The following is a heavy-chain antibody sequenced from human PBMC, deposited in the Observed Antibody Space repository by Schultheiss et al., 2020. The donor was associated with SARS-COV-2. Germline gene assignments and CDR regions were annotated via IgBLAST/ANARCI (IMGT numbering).Heavy chain of an antibody. D-gene: IGHD6-6*01. CDR1: GGSISSGGYY. CDR3: ARGGSGYSSSSLLD. V-gene: IGHV4-31*03. CDR2: IYYSGST. Sequence: SETLSLTCTVSGGSISSGGYYWSWIRQHPGKGLELIGYIYYSGSTYYNPSLKSRVTISVDTSKNQFSLKLSSVTAADTAVYYCARGGSGYSSSSLLDWGQGTLVTVSS. J-gene: IGHJ4*02.